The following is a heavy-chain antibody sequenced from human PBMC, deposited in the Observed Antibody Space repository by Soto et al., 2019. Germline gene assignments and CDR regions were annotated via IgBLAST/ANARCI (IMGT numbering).Heavy chain of an antibody. J-gene: IGHJ4*02. D-gene: IGHD1-26*01. V-gene: IGHV4-39*01. CDR1: GGSISSSSYY. CDR2: IYYSGGT. Sequence: SETLSLTCTVSGGSISSSSYYWGWIRQPPGKGLEWIGSIYYSGGTYYNPSLKSRVTISVDTSKNQFSMKLSSVTAADTALYYCARPSGSYLFYFDYWGQGTLVTVSS. CDR3: ARPSGSYLFYFDY.